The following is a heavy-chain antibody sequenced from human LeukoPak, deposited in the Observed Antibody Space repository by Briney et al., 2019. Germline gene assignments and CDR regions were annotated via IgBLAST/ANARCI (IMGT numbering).Heavy chain of an antibody. V-gene: IGHV3-23*01. D-gene: IGHD3-10*01. CDR3: AKDIYGSGIHGMDA. Sequence: PGGSLRLPCAASGFTFSSYATSWVCQAPGKGLEWVSGISGSGSSTYYADSVKGRFTISRDNSKTTLYLQMNSLRAEDTAVYYCAKDIYGSGIHGMDAWGQGTTVTVSS. J-gene: IGHJ6*02. CDR2: ISGSGSST. CDR1: GFTFSSYA.